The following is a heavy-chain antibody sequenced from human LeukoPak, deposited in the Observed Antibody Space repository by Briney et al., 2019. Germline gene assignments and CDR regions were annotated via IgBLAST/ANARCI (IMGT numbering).Heavy chain of an antibody. V-gene: IGHV1-18*01. CDR3: PRSPRGDYGSGSYEV. CDR1: GYTFTSYD. D-gene: IGHD3-10*01. J-gene: IGHJ4*02. CDR2: ISAYNGNT. Sequence: ASVKVSCKASGYTFTSYDINWVRQATGQGLEWMGWISAYNGNTNYAQKLQGRVTMTTDTSTSTAYMELRSLRSDDTAVYYCPRSPRGDYGSGSYEVWGQGTLVTVSS.